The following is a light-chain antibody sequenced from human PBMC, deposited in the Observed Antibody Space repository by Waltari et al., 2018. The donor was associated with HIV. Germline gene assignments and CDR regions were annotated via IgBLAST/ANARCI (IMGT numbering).Light chain of an antibody. V-gene: IGLV2-11*01. CDR3: CSYAGTYRV. Sequence: QPALTPPRPVSGSPGQSVTISGTGTSSDVGGYHCVSWYQQHPGKAPNLMIYDVSKRPSGVPDRFSGSKSGNTASLTISGLQAEDEADYYCCSYAGTYRVFGGGTKLTVL. J-gene: IGLJ3*02. CDR2: DVS. CDR1: SSDVGGYHC.